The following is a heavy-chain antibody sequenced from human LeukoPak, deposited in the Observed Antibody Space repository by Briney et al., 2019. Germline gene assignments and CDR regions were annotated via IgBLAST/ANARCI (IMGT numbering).Heavy chain of an antibody. J-gene: IGHJ5*02. CDR1: GGSISSSSYY. D-gene: IGHD5-12*01. Sequence: SETLSLTCTVSGGSISSSSYYWGWIRQPPGKGLEWIGSIYYSGSTYYNPSLKSRVTISVDTSKNQFSLKLSSVTAADTAVYYCASLYLSGYRFDPWGQGTLVTVSS. V-gene: IGHV4-39*07. CDR2: IYYSGST. CDR3: ASLYLSGYRFDP.